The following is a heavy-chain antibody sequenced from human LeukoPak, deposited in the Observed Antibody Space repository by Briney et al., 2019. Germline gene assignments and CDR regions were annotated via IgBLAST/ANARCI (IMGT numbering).Heavy chain of an antibody. Sequence: ASVKVSCKASGYTFTSYYMHWVRQAPGQGLEWMGIINPSGGSTSYAQKFQGRVTMTRDTSISTAYMELSRLRSDDTAVYYCARDYSGYYYDSSGYTTDYWGQGTLVTVSS. D-gene: IGHD3-22*01. V-gene: IGHV1-46*01. CDR1: GYTFTSYY. CDR3: ARDYSGYYYDSSGYTTDY. CDR2: INPSGGST. J-gene: IGHJ4*02.